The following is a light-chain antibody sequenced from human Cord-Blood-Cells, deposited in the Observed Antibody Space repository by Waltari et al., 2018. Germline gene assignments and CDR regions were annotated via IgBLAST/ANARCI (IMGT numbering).Light chain of an antibody. CDR2: STI. CDR1: TGAVTSGYY. J-gene: IGLJ3*02. CDR3: LLYYGGAWV. Sequence: QTVVTQEPSLTVSPGGTVTLTCASSTGAVTSGYYPNWFQQKPGQAPRALSYSTINKHSWTPARFSGSLLGGKAALTLSGVQPEDEAEYYCLLYYGGAWVFGGGTKLTVL. V-gene: IGLV7-43*01.